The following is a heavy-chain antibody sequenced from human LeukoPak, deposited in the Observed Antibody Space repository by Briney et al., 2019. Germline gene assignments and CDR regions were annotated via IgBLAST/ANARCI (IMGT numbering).Heavy chain of an antibody. CDR1: GFTFSYNG. V-gene: IGHV3-33*01. D-gene: IGHD3-10*01. J-gene: IGHJ6*02. CDR2: IWYDGSKK. Sequence: GRSLRLSCAASGFTFSYNGMHWVRQAPGKGLEWVALIWYDGSKKYYVDSVKGRFTISRDNAKNSLYLQMNSLRAEDTAVYYCARDRGLWFGELYNGMDVWGQGTTVTVSS. CDR3: ARDRGLWFGELYNGMDV.